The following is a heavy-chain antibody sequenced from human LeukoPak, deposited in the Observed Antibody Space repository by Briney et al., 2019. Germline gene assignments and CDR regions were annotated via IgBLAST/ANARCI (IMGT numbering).Heavy chain of an antibody. D-gene: IGHD1-26*01. CDR2: ISSSSSTI. V-gene: IGHV3-11*04. Sequence: GGSLRLSCAGSGFTFSDYYMSWIRQAPGKGLEWVSYISSSSSTIYYADSVKGRFTISRDNAKNSLYLQMNSLRDEDTAVYYCAKDIEWEPRSFDYWGQGTLVTVSS. J-gene: IGHJ4*02. CDR1: GFTFSDYY. CDR3: AKDIEWEPRSFDY.